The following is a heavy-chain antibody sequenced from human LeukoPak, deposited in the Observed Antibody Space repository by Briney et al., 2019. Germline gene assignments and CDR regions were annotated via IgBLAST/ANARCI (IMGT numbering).Heavy chain of an antibody. D-gene: IGHD4-23*01. CDR1: GYTFTSYD. J-gene: IGHJ4*02. Sequence: GASVKVSCKASGYTFTSYDINWVRQATGQGLEWMGWMNPNSGNTGCAQKFQGRVTMTRNTSISTAYMELSSLRSEDTAVYYCARNPANDYGGNDQDYWGQGTLVTVSS. V-gene: IGHV1-8*01. CDR3: ARNPANDYGGNDQDY. CDR2: MNPNSGNT.